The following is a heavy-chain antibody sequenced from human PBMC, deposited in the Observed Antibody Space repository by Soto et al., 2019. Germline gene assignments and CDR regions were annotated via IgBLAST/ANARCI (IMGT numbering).Heavy chain of an antibody. J-gene: IGHJ2*01. CDR1: GYIFTDYA. V-gene: IGHV1-3*04. CDR2: INTDNGNT. Sequence: QVQLVQSGAEVKSPGASVKVSCKASGYIFTDYAIHWVRQAPGQRLEWLGWINTDNGNTKYSQKLQGRVTITRDTFATTAYMELSSLKSEDTAVYYCARDPAYCPGDCYQPSGGYFDLWGRATLVTVSS. CDR3: ARDPAYCPGDCYQPSGGYFDL. D-gene: IGHD2-21*02.